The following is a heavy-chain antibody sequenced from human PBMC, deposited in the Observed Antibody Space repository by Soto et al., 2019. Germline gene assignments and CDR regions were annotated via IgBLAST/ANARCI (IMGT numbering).Heavy chain of an antibody. CDR3: ARGEPTVTTHPDY. J-gene: IGHJ4*02. CDR2: INHSGST. CDR1: GGSFSGYY. Sequence: SETLSLTCAVYGGSFSGYYWSWIRQPPGKGLEWIGEINHSGSTNYNPSLKSRVTISVDTSKNQFSLKLSSVTAADTAVYYCARGEPTVTTHPDYWGQGTLVTVSS. D-gene: IGHD4-17*01. V-gene: IGHV4-34*01.